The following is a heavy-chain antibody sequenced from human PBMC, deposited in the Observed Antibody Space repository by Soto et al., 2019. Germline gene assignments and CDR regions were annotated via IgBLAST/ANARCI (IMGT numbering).Heavy chain of an antibody. Sequence: GGSLRLSCAASGFTFSSYAMSWVRQAPGKGLEWVSAISGSGGSTYYADSVKGRFTISRDNSKNKLYLQMNSLKAEETALFYCAKVTAMVRMAYNGMDVWGQGPTVTVSS. V-gene: IGHV3-23*01. CDR2: ISGSGGST. J-gene: IGHJ6*02. CDR3: AKVTAMVRMAYNGMDV. CDR1: GFTFSSYA. D-gene: IGHD5-18*01.